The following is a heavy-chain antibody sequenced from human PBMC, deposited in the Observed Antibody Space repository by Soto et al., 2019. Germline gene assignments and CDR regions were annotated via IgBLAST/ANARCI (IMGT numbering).Heavy chain of an antibody. CDR3: ARAIRTMGRGVIYPSFCYYYMDV. V-gene: IGHV1-8*01. CDR1: GYTFTSYD. J-gene: IGHJ6*03. Sequence: QVQLVQSGAEVKKPGASVKVSCKASGYTFTSYDINWVRQATGQGLEWMGWMNPNSGNTGYAQKFQGRGTMTRNTSISTAYMERSSLRSEDAAVYYCARAIRTMGRGVIYPSFCYYYMDVWGKGTTVIVSS. D-gene: IGHD3-10*01. CDR2: MNPNSGNT.